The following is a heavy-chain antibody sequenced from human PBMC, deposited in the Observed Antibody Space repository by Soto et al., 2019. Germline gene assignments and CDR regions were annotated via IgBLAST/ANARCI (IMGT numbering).Heavy chain of an antibody. CDR3: ANEDSSSCHYYYGMDV. CDR1: GFTFSSYG. Sequence: QVQLVESGGGVVQPGRSLRLSCAASGFTFSSYGMNWVRKAPGKGLEWVAVISYDGSNKYYADSVKGRFTISRDSSKNMLYLQMNSLRAEDTAVYYCANEDSSSCHYYYGMDVWGQGTTVTVSS. D-gene: IGHD6-13*01. CDR2: ISYDGSNK. V-gene: IGHV3-30*18. J-gene: IGHJ6*02.